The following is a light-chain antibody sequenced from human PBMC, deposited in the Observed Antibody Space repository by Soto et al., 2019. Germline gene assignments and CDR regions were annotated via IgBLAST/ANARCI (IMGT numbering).Light chain of an antibody. CDR3: QQYNNWPPLT. J-gene: IGKJ4*01. Sequence: EIVMTQSPATLSVSPGERATLSCRASQSVSSNLAWYQQKPGQAPRLLIYGAFTRATGIPARFSGSGSGTEFTLTISSLQSEDFAVYYCQQYNNWPPLTVGGGNKVEIK. V-gene: IGKV3-15*01. CDR2: GAF. CDR1: QSVSSN.